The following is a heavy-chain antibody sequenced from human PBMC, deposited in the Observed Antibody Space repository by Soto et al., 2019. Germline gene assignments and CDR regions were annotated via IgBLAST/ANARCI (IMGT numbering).Heavy chain of an antibody. Sequence: PGGSLRLSCAASGFTFSSYSMNWVRQAPGKGLEWVSSISSGSSYIYYADSVKGRFTISRDNAKNALYLQMNSLRVEDTAVYYCATCSGGSCYSGKSSFDHWGQGTLVTVS. CDR2: ISSGSSYI. CDR1: GFTFSSYS. D-gene: IGHD2-15*01. CDR3: ATCSGGSCYSGKSSFDH. V-gene: IGHV3-21*06. J-gene: IGHJ4*02.